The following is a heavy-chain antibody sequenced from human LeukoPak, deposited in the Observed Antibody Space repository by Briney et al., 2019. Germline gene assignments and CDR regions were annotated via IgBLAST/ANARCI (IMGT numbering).Heavy chain of an antibody. CDR3: TTGLDIVVVVAATNFDY. Sequence: PGGSLRLSCAASGFTFSSYGMHWVRQAPGKGLEWVAVISYDGSNKYYADSVKGRFTISRDNSKNTLYLQMNSLKTEDTAVYYCTTGLDIVVVVAATNFDYWGQGTLVTVSS. CDR2: ISYDGSNK. CDR1: GFTFSSYG. V-gene: IGHV3-30*03. D-gene: IGHD2-15*01. J-gene: IGHJ4*02.